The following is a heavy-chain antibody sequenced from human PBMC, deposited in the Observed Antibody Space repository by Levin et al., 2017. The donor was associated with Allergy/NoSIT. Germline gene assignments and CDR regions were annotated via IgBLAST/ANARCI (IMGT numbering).Heavy chain of an antibody. Sequence: ASETLSLTCAVYGGSFSGYYWSWIRQPPGKGLEWIGEINHSGSTNYNPSLKSRVTISVDTSKNQFSLKLSSVTAADTAVYYCASLGSGSDYNWFDPWGQGTLVTVSS. CDR3: ASLGSGSDYNWFDP. D-gene: IGHD3-10*01. CDR2: INHSGST. J-gene: IGHJ5*02. CDR1: GGSFSGYY. V-gene: IGHV4-34*01.